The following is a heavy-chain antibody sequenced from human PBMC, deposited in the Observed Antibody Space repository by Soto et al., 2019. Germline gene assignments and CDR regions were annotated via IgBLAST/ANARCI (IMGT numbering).Heavy chain of an antibody. CDR3: TRDFHMNGYDPGWLAP. CDR1: GDSVTSAGYY. V-gene: IGHV4-61*08. CDR2: ISHSGRT. J-gene: IGHJ5*02. Sequence: PSETLSLTCTVTGDSVTSAGYYWTWIRQSPGKGLEWIGYISHSGRTTYNPSLKTRVTISLDMPNDQYSLRLSSVNAADTAVYHCTRDFHMNGYDPGWLAPWGQGILVTVSS. D-gene: IGHD5-12*01.